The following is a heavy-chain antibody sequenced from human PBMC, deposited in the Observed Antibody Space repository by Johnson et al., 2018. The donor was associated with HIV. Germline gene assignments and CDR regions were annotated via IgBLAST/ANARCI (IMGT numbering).Heavy chain of an antibody. V-gene: IGHV3-33*05. CDR1: GFTFSSYG. CDR3: AKAYTYGAFDI. J-gene: IGHJ3*02. D-gene: IGHD5-18*01. CDR2: ISYDGSNK. Sequence: QMLLVESGGGVVQPGGSLRLSCAASGFTFSSYGMHWVRQAPGKGLEWVALISYDGSNKYHADSVKGRFTISRDNSKNTLYLQMNSLRVEDTAVYYCAKAYTYGAFDIWGQGTMVTVSS.